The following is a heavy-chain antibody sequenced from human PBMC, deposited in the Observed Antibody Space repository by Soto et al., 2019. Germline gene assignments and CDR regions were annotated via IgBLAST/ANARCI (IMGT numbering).Heavy chain of an antibody. J-gene: IGHJ6*03. V-gene: IGHV3-23*01. CDR2: ISGSGGST. Sequence: GGSLRLSCAASGFTFSSYAMSWVRQAPGKGLEWVSAISGSGGSTYYADSVKGRFTISRDNSKNTLYLQMNSLRAEDTAVYYCAKVPVTTFYYYYYYMDVSGKGTTVTVSS. D-gene: IGHD4-17*01. CDR1: GFTFSSYA. CDR3: AKVPVTTFYYYYYYMDV.